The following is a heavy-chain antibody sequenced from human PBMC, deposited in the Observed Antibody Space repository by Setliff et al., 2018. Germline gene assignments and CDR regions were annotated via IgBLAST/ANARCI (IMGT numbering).Heavy chain of an antibody. D-gene: IGHD2-15*01. V-gene: IGHV1-18*01. J-gene: IGHJ3*01. CDR1: GYIFSSYG. CDR3: AISTLSICSGGSCPNVFDV. CDR2: ISSYNSDVT. Sequence: ASVKVSCKASGYIFSSYGISWVRQAPGQGLEWMGWISSYNSDVTNYAQRFQGGITMTTDTSTSVAYMDLRGLRSDDTAIYYCAISTLSICSGGSCPNVFDVWGPGTMVTVSS.